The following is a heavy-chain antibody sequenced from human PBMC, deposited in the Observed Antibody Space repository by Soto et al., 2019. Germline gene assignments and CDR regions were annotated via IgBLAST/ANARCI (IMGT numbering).Heavy chain of an antibody. CDR3: ARRGGGDSLLES. CDR2: LFYGWGSGVA. Sequence: SETLSLTCTVSGGSFSSSNYYLGWIRQPPGKGLEWIGNLFYGWGSGVAYYSPSLKSRVTISVDTSKNQFSLNMRSLTAADTAVYVCARRGGGDSLLESWGQEKMVTVSS. D-gene: IGHD4-17*01. J-gene: IGHJ4*02. CDR1: GGSFSSSNYY. V-gene: IGHV4-39*01.